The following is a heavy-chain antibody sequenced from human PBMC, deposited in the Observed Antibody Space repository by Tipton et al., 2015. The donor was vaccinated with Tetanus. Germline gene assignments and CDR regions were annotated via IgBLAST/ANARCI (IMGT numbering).Heavy chain of an antibody. CDR3: ARDLSCYDYIGGGDRDRYFDL. CDR2: FSTYRKTI. CDR1: GFNFHSYS. D-gene: IGHD3-16*01. V-gene: IGHV3-48*02. J-gene: IGHJ2*01. Sequence: GSLRLSCAGSGFNFHSYSMNWVRQAPGKGLEWIACFSTYRKTIYYADAVKGRFTISRDNAKNTLFLQMSSLTDEDTAVYYCARDLSCYDYIGGGDRDRYFDLWGRGTLVTVSS.